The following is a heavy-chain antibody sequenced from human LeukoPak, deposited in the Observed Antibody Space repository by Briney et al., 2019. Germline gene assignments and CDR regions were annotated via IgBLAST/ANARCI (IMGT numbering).Heavy chain of an antibody. CDR1: GGSISSSSYY. Sequence: PSETLSLTCTVSGGSISSSSYYCGWIRQPPGKGLEWIGSIYYSGSTYYNPSLKSRVTISVDTSKNQFSLKLSSVTAADTAVYYCARQLCSVVVSRLIYWFDPWGQGTLVTVSS. CDR2: IYYSGST. D-gene: IGHD2-21*01. CDR3: ARQLCSVVVSRLIYWFDP. J-gene: IGHJ5*02. V-gene: IGHV4-39*01.